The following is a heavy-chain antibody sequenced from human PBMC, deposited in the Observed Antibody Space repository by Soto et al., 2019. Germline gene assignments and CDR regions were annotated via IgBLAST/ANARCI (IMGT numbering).Heavy chain of an antibody. D-gene: IGHD2-15*01. J-gene: IGHJ5*01. CDR2: NYHSGTT. CDR3: VSERYSGSGSATDS. V-gene: IGHV4-59*01. CDR1: GVTISTYY. Sequence: SETLSLTCAVSGVTISTYYWSWIRQPPGKGLEWIGYNYHSGTTNYNPSLKSRVTISVDTSKNQFSLRLTSVTAPDTAIYYCVSERYSGSGSATDSSGPGPLVTVYS.